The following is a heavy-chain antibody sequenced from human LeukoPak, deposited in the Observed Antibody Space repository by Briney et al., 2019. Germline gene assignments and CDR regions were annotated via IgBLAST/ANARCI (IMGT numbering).Heavy chain of an antibody. CDR2: ISSSSSYT. CDR1: GFTFSDYY. V-gene: IGHV3-11*06. J-gene: IGHJ6*02. CDR3: ARAPHYSNYGPYYYGMDV. Sequence: AGGSLRLSCAASGFTFSDYYMSWIRQAPGKGLEWVSYISSSSSYTNYADSVKGRFTISRDNAKNSLYLQMNSLRAEDTAVYYCARAPHYSNYGPYYYGMDVWGQGTTDTVSS. D-gene: IGHD4-11*01.